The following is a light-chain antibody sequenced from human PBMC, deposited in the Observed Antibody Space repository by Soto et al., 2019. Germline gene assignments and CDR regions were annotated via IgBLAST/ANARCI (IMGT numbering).Light chain of an antibody. CDR3: QKRSNWQIN. J-gene: IGKJ5*01. V-gene: IGKV3D-20*02. CDR2: GAS. Sequence: EIVMTQSPATLSLSPVERATLSCMASQSVSSSYLAWYQQKPGQAPRLLIYGASSRATGIPARFRGSGSGTDFTLTISSLEPDDFAVYYCQKRSNWQINFGQGTRLEIK. CDR1: QSVSSSY.